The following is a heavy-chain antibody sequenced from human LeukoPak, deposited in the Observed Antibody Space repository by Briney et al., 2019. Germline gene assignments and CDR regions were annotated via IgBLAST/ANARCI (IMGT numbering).Heavy chain of an antibody. CDR2: ISAYNGNT. V-gene: IGHV1-18*01. Sequence: ASVKVSCKASGYTFTSYGISWARQAPGQGLEWMGWISAYNGNTSYAQKLQGRVTMTTDTSTSTAYMELRSLRSDDTAVYYCARERGNYDYGRGRFDPWGQGTLVTVSS. CDR3: ARERGNYDYGRGRFDP. CDR1: GYTFTSYG. D-gene: IGHD3-16*01. J-gene: IGHJ5*02.